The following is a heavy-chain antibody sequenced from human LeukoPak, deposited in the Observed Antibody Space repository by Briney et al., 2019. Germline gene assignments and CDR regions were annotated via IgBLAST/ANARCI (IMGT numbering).Heavy chain of an antibody. J-gene: IGHJ4*02. Sequence: PGRSLRLSCAASGFTFDDYAMRWVRQAPGKGLEWVSGISWNSGSIGYADSVKGRFTISRDNAKNSLYLQMNSLRAEDTALYYCAKDGAFRGYSGQGYFDYWGQGTLVTVSS. CDR2: ISWNSGSI. V-gene: IGHV3-9*01. CDR1: GFTFDDYA. CDR3: AKDGAFRGYSGQGYFDY. D-gene: IGHD5-12*01.